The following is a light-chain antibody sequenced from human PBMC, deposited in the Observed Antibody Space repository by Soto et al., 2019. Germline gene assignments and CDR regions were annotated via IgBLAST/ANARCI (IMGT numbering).Light chain of an antibody. CDR1: QSVSSTF. Sequence: ETVLTQSPGTLSLSPGERATLSCRASQSVSSTFLAWYQQKPGQAPRLLIYGASSRATGIPDRFSGSGSGTDFPLTISRLEPEDFSVYYCQQYGSSPFTFGPGTKVDIK. CDR2: GAS. J-gene: IGKJ3*01. CDR3: QQYGSSPFT. V-gene: IGKV3-20*01.